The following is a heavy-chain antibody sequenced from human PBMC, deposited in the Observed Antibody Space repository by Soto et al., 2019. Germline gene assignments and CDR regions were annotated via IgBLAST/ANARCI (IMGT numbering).Heavy chain of an antibody. Sequence: QVQLVESGGGVVQPGRSLRLSCAASGFTFSSYGMHWVRQAPGKGLEWVAVISYDGSNKYYADSVKGRFTISRDNSKNTLYLQMNSLRAEDTAVYYCAKELLWFGELAYYYGMDVWGQGTTVTVSS. D-gene: IGHD3-10*01. CDR1: GFTFSSYG. CDR2: ISYDGSNK. J-gene: IGHJ6*02. V-gene: IGHV3-30*18. CDR3: AKELLWFGELAYYYGMDV.